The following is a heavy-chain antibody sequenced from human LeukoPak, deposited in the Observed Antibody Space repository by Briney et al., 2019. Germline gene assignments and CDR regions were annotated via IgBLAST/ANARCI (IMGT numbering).Heavy chain of an antibody. CDR3: ARLTRGLYSSGWWGGFDY. V-gene: IGHV4-39*01. CDR2: IYYSGST. CDR1: GGSISSSIYY. Sequence: PSETLSLTCTVSGGSISSSIYYWAWIRQPPGKGLEWIGSIYYSGSTYYNPSLKSRVTISVDTSKNQFSLKLSSVTAADTAVYYCARLTRGLYSSGWWGGFDYWGQGTLVTVSS. D-gene: IGHD6-19*01. J-gene: IGHJ4*02.